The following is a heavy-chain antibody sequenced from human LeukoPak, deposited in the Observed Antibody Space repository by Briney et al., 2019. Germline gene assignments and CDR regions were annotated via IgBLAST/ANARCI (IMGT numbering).Heavy chain of an antibody. Sequence: GGSLRLSCAASGFTFSSYSMNWVRQAPGKGLEWVSSISSSGIYIYYADSVKGRFTISRDNAKNSLYLQMNSLRAEDTGVYYCAQSIGRVVGTFDFWGQGTLVTVS. CDR1: GFTFSSYS. CDR3: AQSIGRVVGTFDF. J-gene: IGHJ4*02. V-gene: IGHV3-21*01. D-gene: IGHD2-21*01. CDR2: ISSSGIYI.